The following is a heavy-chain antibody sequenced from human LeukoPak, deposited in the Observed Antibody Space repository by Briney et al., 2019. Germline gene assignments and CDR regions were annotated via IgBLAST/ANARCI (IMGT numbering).Heavy chain of an antibody. CDR3: PKESGFWSGFADY. V-gene: IGHV3-23*01. D-gene: IGHD3-3*01. CDR1: GWTFSRYV. J-gene: IGHJ4*02. Sequence: GGALRLSRAACGWTFSRYVMSWVRQAPGRGGEGVSAISGSGGSTYYADPVKGQFTNSRDNSKNTLYLQMNRLRAEDTTVHYCPKESGFWSGFADYWGQGTLVTVSS. CDR2: ISGSGGST.